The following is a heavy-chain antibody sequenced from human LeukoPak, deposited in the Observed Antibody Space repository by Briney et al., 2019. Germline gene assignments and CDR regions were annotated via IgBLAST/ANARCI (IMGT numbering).Heavy chain of an antibody. Sequence: PSETLSLTCTVSGGSISSYYWSWIRQPPGKGLEWIGYIYYSGSTYYNPSLKSRVTISVDTSKNQFSLKLSSVTAADTAVYYCARQLVVVAATSSWFDPWGQGTLVTVSS. D-gene: IGHD2-15*01. CDR3: ARQLVVVAATSSWFDP. CDR2: IYYSGST. J-gene: IGHJ5*02. CDR1: GGSISSYY. V-gene: IGHV4-59*08.